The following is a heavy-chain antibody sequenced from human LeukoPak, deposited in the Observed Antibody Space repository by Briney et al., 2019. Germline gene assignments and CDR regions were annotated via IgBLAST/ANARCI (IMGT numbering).Heavy chain of an antibody. CDR1: RFTSSSYS. J-gene: IGHJ5*02. CDR2: VSSASNTI. CDR3: ARDGWFGDYNWFDP. Sequence: GESLRLSCAASRFTSSSYSMNWVRQAPGKGLEGVSYVSSASNTIYYADSVKGRFTISRDNAKNSLYLQMNSLRAEDTAMYYCARDGWFGDYNWFDPWGQGTLVTVSS. V-gene: IGHV3-48*01. D-gene: IGHD3-10*01.